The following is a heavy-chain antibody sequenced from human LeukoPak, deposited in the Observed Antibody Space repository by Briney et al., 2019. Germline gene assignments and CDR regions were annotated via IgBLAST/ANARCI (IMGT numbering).Heavy chain of an antibody. Sequence: PSETLSLTCTVSGGSISSGSYYWSWIRQPAGKGLEWIGRIYTSGSTNYNPSLKSRVTISVDTSKNQFSLKLSSVTAADTAVYYCARDYYDSSGWGDFDYWGQGTLVTVSS. CDR1: GGSISSGSYY. D-gene: IGHD3-22*01. J-gene: IGHJ4*02. CDR3: ARDYYDSSGWGDFDY. CDR2: IYTSGST. V-gene: IGHV4-61*02.